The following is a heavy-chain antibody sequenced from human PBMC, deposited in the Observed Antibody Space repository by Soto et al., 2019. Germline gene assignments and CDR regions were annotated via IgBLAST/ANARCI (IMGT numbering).Heavy chain of an antibody. J-gene: IGHJ4*02. CDR3: ARKGPEDWPLDY. CDR1: GFSLSTSGVG. D-gene: IGHD3-9*01. CDR2: IYWYDAK. Sequence: QITLKESGPTLVKPTQTLTLTCTFSGFSLSTSGVGVGWIRQPPGEALEWLAVIYWYDAKEYSPSLKNRLTITEDICKHQVGLTMTNMGPMDTGTHYCARKGPEDWPLDYWGQGTLVTVSS. V-gene: IGHV2-5*01.